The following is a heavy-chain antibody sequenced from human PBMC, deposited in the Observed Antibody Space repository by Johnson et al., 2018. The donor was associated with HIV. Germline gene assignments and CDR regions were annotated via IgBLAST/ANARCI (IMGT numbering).Heavy chain of an antibody. CDR2: VKSKTDGGTM. Sequence: VQLVESGGGLVQPGGSLRLSCTASGFTFRHAWMSWVRQAPGKGLEWIGRVKSKTDGGTMDYAAPVKGRFTMSRDDSKNRLHLQMNSLKTEDTAVYYCTIGLTIFGVVILDAFDIWGQGTMVTVSS. CDR1: GFTFRHAW. CDR3: TIGLTIFGVVILDAFDI. D-gene: IGHD3-3*01. V-gene: IGHV3-15*01. J-gene: IGHJ3*02.